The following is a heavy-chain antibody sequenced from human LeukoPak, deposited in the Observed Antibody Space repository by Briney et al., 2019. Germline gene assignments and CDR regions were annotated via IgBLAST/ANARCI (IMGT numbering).Heavy chain of an antibody. CDR2: ISGSGGST. V-gene: IGHV3-23*01. CDR1: GFTFSSYA. D-gene: IGHD3-22*01. CDR3: AKKTYYYDSSGYLRAYFQH. Sequence: GGSLRLSCAASGFTFSSYAMRWVRQAPGKGLEWVSAISGSGGSTYYADSVKGRFTISRDNSKNTLYLQMNSLRAEDTAVYYCAKKTYYYDSSGYLRAYFQHWGQGTLVTVSS. J-gene: IGHJ1*01.